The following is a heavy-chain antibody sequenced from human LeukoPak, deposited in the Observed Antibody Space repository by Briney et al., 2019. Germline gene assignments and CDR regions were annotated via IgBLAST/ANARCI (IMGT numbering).Heavy chain of an antibody. CDR1: GGSISSYY. J-gene: IGHJ4*02. CDR3: ARTPADSSGYYPFDY. V-gene: IGHV4-59*01. CDR2: IYYGGST. D-gene: IGHD3-22*01. Sequence: SETLSLTCTVSGGSISSYYWNWIRQPPGKGLEWIGYIYYGGSTNYNPSLKSPATISADTSKNQFSLKLSSVTAADTAVYYCARTPADSSGYYPFDYWGQGTLVTVSS.